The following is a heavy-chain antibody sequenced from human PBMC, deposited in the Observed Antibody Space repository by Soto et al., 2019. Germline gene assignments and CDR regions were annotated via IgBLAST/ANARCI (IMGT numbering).Heavy chain of an antibody. D-gene: IGHD2-15*01. CDR1: GFSLSNARMG. J-gene: IGHJ4*02. CDR2: IFSNDEK. V-gene: IGHV2-26*01. Sequence: QVTLKESGPVLVKPTETLTLTCTVSGFSLSNARMGVSWIRQPPGKALEWLAHIFSNDEKSYSTSLKSRLTISKDTYKSQVVLTMTTMDPVDTATYYCARIRDEDYSGGSCYYYFDYWSQGTLFTVSS. CDR3: ARIRDEDYSGGSCYYYFDY.